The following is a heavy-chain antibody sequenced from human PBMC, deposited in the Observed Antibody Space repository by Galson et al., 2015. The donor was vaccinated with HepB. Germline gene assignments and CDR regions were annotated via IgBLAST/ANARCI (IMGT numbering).Heavy chain of an antibody. CDR1: GFSLSTSEMS. V-gene: IGHV2-70*11. Sequence: PALVKPTQTLTLTCPFSGFSLSTSEMSVSWIRQPPGKALEWLARIDWDGDPYYRTSLRTRLTISKDTSKNQVVLTMTNTDPVDAATYFCARGSSEYTSGSPHGHSSESPFDHWGQGAQVTVSS. CDR3: ARGSSEYTSGSPHGHSSESPFDH. CDR2: IDWDGDP. J-gene: IGHJ4*02. D-gene: IGHD3-10*01.